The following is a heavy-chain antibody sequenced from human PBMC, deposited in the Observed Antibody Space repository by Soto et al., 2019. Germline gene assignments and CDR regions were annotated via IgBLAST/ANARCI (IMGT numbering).Heavy chain of an antibody. CDR2: MNVDTGGT. Sequence: GASVKVSCKASGYRFTTFYIHWGRQAPGRGLEWMGRMNVDTGGTTYAQKFQGRVTMTRDTSISTAYLEVTNIKSDDTAIYYCARDGIFVFGGHRVGFAFWGRRTRVTGSS. CDR1: GYRFTTFY. CDR3: ARDGIFVFGGHRVGFAF. V-gene: IGHV1-2*06. J-gene: IGHJ4*02. D-gene: IGHD3-3*01.